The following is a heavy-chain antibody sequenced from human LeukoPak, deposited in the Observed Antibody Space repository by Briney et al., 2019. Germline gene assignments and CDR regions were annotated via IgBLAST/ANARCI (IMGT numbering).Heavy chain of an antibody. J-gene: IGHJ6*02. CDR2: INPNSGGT. Sequence: GASVKVSCKASRYTFTGYYMHWVRQAPGQGLEWMGWINPNSGGTNYAQKFQGRVTMTRDTSISTAYMELSRLRSDDTAVYYCARAPKYCSGGSCYPYYYGMDVWGQGTTVTVSS. D-gene: IGHD2-15*01. CDR3: ARAPKYCSGGSCYPYYYGMDV. CDR1: RYTFTGYY. V-gene: IGHV1-2*02.